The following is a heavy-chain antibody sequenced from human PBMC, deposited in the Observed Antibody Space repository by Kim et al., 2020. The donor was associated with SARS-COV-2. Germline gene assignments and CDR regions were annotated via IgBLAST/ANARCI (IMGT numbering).Heavy chain of an antibody. CDR3: AKGAFFNVAGPDY. CDR2: IDASGVKT. Sequence: GGSLRLSSAASGFTFSSSVMNWVRQAPGKGLEWVSSIDASGVKTYHADSVKGRFAISRDNSKTTLFLQMNTLIAEDTAVYYCAKGAFFNVAGPDYLGQGT. CDR1: GFTFSSSV. V-gene: IGHV3-23*01. D-gene: IGHD6-19*01. J-gene: IGHJ4*02.